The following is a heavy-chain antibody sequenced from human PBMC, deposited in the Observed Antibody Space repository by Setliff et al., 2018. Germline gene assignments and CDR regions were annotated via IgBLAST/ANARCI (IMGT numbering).Heavy chain of an antibody. J-gene: IGHJ3*02. CDR1: GFSFSSYG. V-gene: IGHV3-30*02. D-gene: IGHD4-17*01. CDR2: IRYDGNNR. Sequence: GGSLRLSCATSGFSFSSYGIHWVRQAPGKGLEWVAFIRYDGNNRYVDSVKGRFTISRDNAKNTLYLQMNSLRAEDTAVYYCTTVVKNGRAFDIWGQGTMVTVSS. CDR3: TTVVKNGRAFDI.